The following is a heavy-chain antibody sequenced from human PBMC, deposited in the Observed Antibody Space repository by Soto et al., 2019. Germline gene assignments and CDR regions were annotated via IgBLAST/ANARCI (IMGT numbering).Heavy chain of an antibody. D-gene: IGHD2-21*02. Sequence: PSETLSLTCAVSGYSISSSNWWGWIRQPPGKGLEWIGYIYYSGSTYYNPSLKSRVTMSVDTSKNQFSLKLNSVTAADTAVYYCARDLWGYCGTDCYPLDVWGQGTTVT. CDR3: ARDLWGYCGTDCYPLDV. J-gene: IGHJ6*02. V-gene: IGHV4-28*03. CDR2: IYYSGST. CDR1: GYSISSSNW.